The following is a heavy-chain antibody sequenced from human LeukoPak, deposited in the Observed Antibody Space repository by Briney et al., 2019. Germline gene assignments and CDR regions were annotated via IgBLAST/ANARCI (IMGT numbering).Heavy chain of an antibody. V-gene: IGHV1-69*06. CDR1: GGTFSSYA. CDR2: IIPIFGTA. CDR3: ARGGYYDSSGNYDY. D-gene: IGHD3-22*01. J-gene: IGHJ4*02. Sequence: ASVKVSCKASGGTFSSYAISWVRQAPGQGLEWMGGIIPIFGTANYAQKFQGRVTITADKSTSTAYMELSSLRSEDTAVYYCARGGYYDSSGNYDYWGQGTLVTVSS.